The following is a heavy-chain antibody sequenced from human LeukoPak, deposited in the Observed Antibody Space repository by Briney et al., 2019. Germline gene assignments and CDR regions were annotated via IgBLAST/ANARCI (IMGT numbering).Heavy chain of an antibody. J-gene: IGHJ4*02. V-gene: IGHV4-31*03. CDR2: IYYSGST. D-gene: IGHD4-17*01. CDR1: GGSISSGGYY. Sequence: SQTLSLTCTVSGGSISSGGYYWSWIRQHPGKGLEWIGYIYYSGSTYYNPSLKSRVTISVDTSKNQFSLKLSSVTAADTAVYYCARARMTTVTTVGLDYWGQGTVVTVSS. CDR3: ARARMTTVTTVGLDY.